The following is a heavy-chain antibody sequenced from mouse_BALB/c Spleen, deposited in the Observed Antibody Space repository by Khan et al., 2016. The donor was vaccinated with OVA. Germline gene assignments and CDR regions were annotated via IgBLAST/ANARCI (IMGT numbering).Heavy chain of an antibody. CDR3: DRGAFCYGRRKNAWFAY. CDR2: INPYTGEP. CDR1: GYIFTNYG. J-gene: IGHJ3*01. V-gene: IGHV9-3-1*01. D-gene: IGHD1-1*01. Sequence: QIQLVQSGPELKKPGETVKISCKASGYIFTNYGMNWVKQAPGQGLKWMGWINPYTGEPTYADDFRGRFAFSLETSASTAYLQLNNLKYEDTATYFYDRGAFCYGRRKNAWFAYWGRGTLVTVSA.